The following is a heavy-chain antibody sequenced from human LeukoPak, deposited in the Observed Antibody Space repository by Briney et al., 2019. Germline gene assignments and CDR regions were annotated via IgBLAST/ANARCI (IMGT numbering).Heavy chain of an antibody. Sequence: GGSLRLSCAASGXTFRSYEMNWVRQAPGKGLEWVSYISSSGSTIYYADSVKGRFTISRDNDKNSLYLQMNSLRDEDTAVYYCAGPLRYFDWLLWGIDYWGQGTLVTVSS. CDR2: ISSSGSTI. D-gene: IGHD3-9*01. CDR1: GXTFRSYE. V-gene: IGHV3-48*03. CDR3: AGPLRYFDWLLWGIDY. J-gene: IGHJ4*02.